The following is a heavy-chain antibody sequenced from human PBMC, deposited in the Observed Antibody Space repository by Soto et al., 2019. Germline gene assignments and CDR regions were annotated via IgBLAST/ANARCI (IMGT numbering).Heavy chain of an antibody. CDR1: GFSLSTSGLG. CDR2: IYWDDDK. D-gene: IGHD3-3*01. V-gene: IGHV2-5*02. Sequence: SVPTLVNPTQTLTLTCTFSGFSLSTSGLGVGWIRQPPGKALEWLALIYWDDDKRYSPSLKSRLTITKDTSKNQVVLTMTNMDPVDTATYYCARVDFWSGFPGVYWFDPWGQGTLVTVSS. J-gene: IGHJ5*02. CDR3: ARVDFWSGFPGVYWFDP.